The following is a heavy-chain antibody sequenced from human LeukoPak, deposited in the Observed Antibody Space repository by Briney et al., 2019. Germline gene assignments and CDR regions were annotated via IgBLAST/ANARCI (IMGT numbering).Heavy chain of an antibody. D-gene: IGHD4-23*01. Sequence: GGSLKLSCAASGFTFSSYAMHWVRQAPGKGLEWVAVISYDGSNKYYADSVKGRFTISRDNSKNTLYLQMNSLRAEDTAVYYCELNGGNSDWNYWGQGTLVTVSS. CDR3: ELNGGNSDWNY. J-gene: IGHJ4*02. CDR2: ISYDGSNK. CDR1: GFTFSSYA. V-gene: IGHV3-30-3*01.